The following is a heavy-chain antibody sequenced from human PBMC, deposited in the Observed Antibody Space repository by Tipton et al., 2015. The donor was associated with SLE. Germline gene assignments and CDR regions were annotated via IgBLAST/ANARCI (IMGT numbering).Heavy chain of an antibody. CDR3: ARAHRDSSGIYFDY. Sequence: TLSLTCTVPGGSISSGGYYWSWIRQHPGKGLEWIGYIYYSGSTYYNPSLKSRVTISVDTSKNQFSLKLSSVTAADTAVYYCARAHRDSSGIYFDYWGQGTLVTVSS. CDR2: IYYSGST. J-gene: IGHJ4*02. D-gene: IGHD3-22*01. CDR1: GGSISSGGYY. V-gene: IGHV4-31*03.